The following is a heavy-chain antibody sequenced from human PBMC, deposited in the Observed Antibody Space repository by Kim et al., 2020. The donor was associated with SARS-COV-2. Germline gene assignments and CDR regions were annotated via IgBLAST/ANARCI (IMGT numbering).Heavy chain of an antibody. Sequence: SETLSLTCTVSGGSISSSSYYWGWIRQPPGKGLEWIGSIYYSGSTYYNPSLKSRVTISVDTSKNQFSLKLSSVTAADTAVYYCARSSYDYYYDSRVPCYFDYWGQGTLVTVSS. J-gene: IGHJ4*02. CDR2: IYYSGST. CDR1: GGSISSSSYY. V-gene: IGHV4-39*07. CDR3: ARSSYDYYYDSRVPCYFDY. D-gene: IGHD3-22*01.